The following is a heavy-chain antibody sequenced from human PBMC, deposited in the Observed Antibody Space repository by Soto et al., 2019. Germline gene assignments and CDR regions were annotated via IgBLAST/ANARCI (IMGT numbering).Heavy chain of an antibody. J-gene: IGHJ5*02. CDR2: IYSSGIT. D-gene: IGHD3-10*01. V-gene: IGHV4-4*07. CDR3: ARGPGSYNWFDL. Sequence: SETLSLTCTVSGSSISGFYWSWIRQPAGKGLEWIGRIYSSGITSYNPSLKSRVTMSVDTSKNQFSLNLTSATAADTAVYYCARGPGSYNWFDLWGQGTLVTVSS. CDR1: GSSISGFY.